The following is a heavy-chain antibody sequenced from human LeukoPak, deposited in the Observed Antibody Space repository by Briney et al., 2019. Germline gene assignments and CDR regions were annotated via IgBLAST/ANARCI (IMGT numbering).Heavy chain of an antibody. CDR3: AKAHSGSYALFDY. J-gene: IGHJ4*02. CDR1: GFTFSNAW. D-gene: IGHD1-26*01. V-gene: IGHV3-7*01. CDR2: IKQDGSEK. Sequence: GGSLRLSCAASGFTFSNAWMSWVRQAPGKGLQWVANIKQDGSEKYYVDSVKGRFTFSRDNAKNSLYLQMNSLRAEDTAVYYCAKAHSGSYALFDYWGQGTLVTVSS.